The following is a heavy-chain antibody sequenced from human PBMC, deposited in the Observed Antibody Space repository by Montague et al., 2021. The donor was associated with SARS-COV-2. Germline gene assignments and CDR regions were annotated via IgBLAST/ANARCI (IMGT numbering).Heavy chain of an antibody. CDR3: ARTTTRMLYPENAFDI. CDR2: TYYRPEWYH. V-gene: IGHV6-1*01. CDR1: GDSVAINTAR. D-gene: IGHD2-15*01. J-gene: IGHJ3*02. Sequence: CAISGDSVAINTARWNWIRQSSSLDLEWQGRTYYRPEWYHDYAISLKSRITINPDTSKNQFSLQLSSVAPEDTAAFYCARTTTRMLYPENAFDIWGQGTMVTVSS.